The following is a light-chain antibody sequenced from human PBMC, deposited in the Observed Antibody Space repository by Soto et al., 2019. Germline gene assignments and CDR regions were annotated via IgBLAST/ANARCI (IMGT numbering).Light chain of an antibody. CDR2: DVG. Sequence: QSALTQPRSVSGSPGQSVTISCTGTSSDVGRYNYVSWYQHHPGKAPKLMIYDVGTRPSGVPDRFSGSKSGTTASLTISGLQAEDEADYYCCSYAGSPYVFGTGTRSPS. V-gene: IGLV2-11*01. CDR1: SSDVGRYNY. J-gene: IGLJ1*01. CDR3: CSYAGSPYV.